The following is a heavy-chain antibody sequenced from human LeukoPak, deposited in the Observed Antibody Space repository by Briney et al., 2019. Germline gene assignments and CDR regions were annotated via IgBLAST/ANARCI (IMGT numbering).Heavy chain of an antibody. CDR1: GFTVSSNY. Sequence: GGSLRLSCAASGFTVSSNYMSWVRQAPGKGLEWVSVIYSGGSTYYADSVKGRFTISRDNSKNTLYLQMNSLRAEDTAVYYCARDWNIVATLHYYYGMDVWGQGTTVTVSS. V-gene: IGHV3-66*01. J-gene: IGHJ6*02. D-gene: IGHD5-12*01. CDR3: ARDWNIVATLHYYYGMDV. CDR2: IYSGGST.